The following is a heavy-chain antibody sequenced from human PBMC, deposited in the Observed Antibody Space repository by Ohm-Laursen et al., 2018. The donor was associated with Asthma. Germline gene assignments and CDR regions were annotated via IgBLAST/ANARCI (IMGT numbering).Heavy chain of an antibody. J-gene: IGHJ4*02. Sequence: TLSLTCTVSGGSITSGGNYWTWIRQHPGKGLEWIGDIYYSWNTYYNPSLKSRVAISVDTSKNQFSLKLSSVTAADTAVYYCARNYYDFWSGYRTYYFDYWGQGTLVTVSS. V-gene: IGHV4-31*03. D-gene: IGHD3-3*01. CDR1: GGSITSGGNY. CDR2: IYYSWNT. CDR3: ARNYYDFWSGYRTYYFDY.